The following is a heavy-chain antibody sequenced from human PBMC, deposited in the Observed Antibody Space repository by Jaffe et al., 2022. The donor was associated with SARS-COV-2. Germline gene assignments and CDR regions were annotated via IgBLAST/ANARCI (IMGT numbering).Heavy chain of an antibody. V-gene: IGHV3-23*04. D-gene: IGHD3-22*01. CDR2: ITGSGGST. CDR3: AKGYYDSSGHYSPFDI. J-gene: IGHJ3*02. CDR1: GFTFSSYA. Sequence: EVQLVESGGGLVQPWGSLRLSCAASGFTFSSYAMSWVRQAPGKGLEWVSSITGSGGSTYYADSVKGRFTISRDNSKNTLYLQMNSLSAEDTAVYYCAKGYYDSSGHYSPFDIWGQGTMVTVSS.